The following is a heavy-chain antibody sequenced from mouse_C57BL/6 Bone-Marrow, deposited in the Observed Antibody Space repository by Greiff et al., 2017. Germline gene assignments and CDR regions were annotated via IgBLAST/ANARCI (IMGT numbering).Heavy chain of an antibody. CDR1: GFTFSSYG. Sequence: EVKLMESGGALVKPGGSLKLSCAASGFTFSSYGMSWVRQTPDKRLEWVATISSGGSYTYYPGSVKGRFTISRDNAKTTLYLQMSSLKSEDTAMYYCARARRTGTPYGYFDVWGTGTTVTVSS. J-gene: IGHJ1*03. D-gene: IGHD4-1*01. V-gene: IGHV5-6*01. CDR3: ARARRTGTPYGYFDV. CDR2: ISSGGSYT.